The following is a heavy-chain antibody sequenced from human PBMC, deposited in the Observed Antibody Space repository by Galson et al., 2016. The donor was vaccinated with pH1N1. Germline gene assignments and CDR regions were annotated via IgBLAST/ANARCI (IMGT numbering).Heavy chain of an antibody. CDR2: VSPRGGIT. CDR3: EKDIDWGAFQS. CDR1: GFIFNRHG. D-gene: IGHD3-9*01. J-gene: IGHJ5*02. Sequence: SLRLSCAASGFIFNRHGMNWVLQAPGKGLEWVSGVSPRGGITYYADSVKGRFTIFRVNSRNTVSLQMSSLRAEDTALYYCEKDIDWGAFQSWGQGTRVTVSS. V-gene: IGHV3-23*01.